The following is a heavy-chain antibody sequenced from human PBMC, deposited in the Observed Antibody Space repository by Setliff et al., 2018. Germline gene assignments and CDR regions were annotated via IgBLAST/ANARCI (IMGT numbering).Heavy chain of an antibody. CDR3: ATVFVTDSDPYHNGLDV. D-gene: IGHD2-8*01. CDR2: ISPSSDRV. V-gene: IGHV3-11*01. CDR1: GFTFSDSY. Sequence: GGSLRLSCAASGFTFSDSYMSWIRQAPGKGLEWISYISPSSDRVYYSKSVEGRFSVSRDNAKKSLYLQMNSLRVDDTAVYYCATVFVTDSDPYHNGLDVWGQGTTVTVSS. J-gene: IGHJ6*02.